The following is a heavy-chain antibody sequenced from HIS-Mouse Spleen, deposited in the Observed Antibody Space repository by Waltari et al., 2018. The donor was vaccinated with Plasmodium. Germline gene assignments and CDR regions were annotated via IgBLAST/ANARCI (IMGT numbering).Heavy chain of an antibody. Sequence: QVQLQESGPGLVKPSETLSLTCTVSGYSISSGYYWGWLRQPPGKGLEGIGSIYHSGSTYYNPSLKSRVTISVDTSKNQFSLKLSSVTAADTAVYYCARAYSSSSFDYWGQGTLVTVSS. CDR1: GYSISSGYY. D-gene: IGHD6-6*01. CDR2: IYHSGST. CDR3: ARAYSSSSFDY. J-gene: IGHJ4*02. V-gene: IGHV4-38-2*02.